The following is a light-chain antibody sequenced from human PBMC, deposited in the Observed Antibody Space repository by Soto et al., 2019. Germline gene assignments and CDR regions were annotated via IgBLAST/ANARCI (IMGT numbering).Light chain of an antibody. CDR1: QSICYW. V-gene: IGKV1-5*03. J-gene: IGKJ5*01. CDR3: QQYYSYST. CDR2: KAS. Sequence: DIQMTQSPSTLSAFLGDRVTITCRASQSICYWLAWYQQKPGKAPNLLISKASSLETGVPSRFSGSGSGTEFTLTISSLQPDDFATYYCQQYYSYSTFGQGTRLEIK.